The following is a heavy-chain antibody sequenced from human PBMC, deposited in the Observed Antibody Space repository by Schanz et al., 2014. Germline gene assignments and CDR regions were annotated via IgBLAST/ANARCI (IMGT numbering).Heavy chain of an antibody. J-gene: IGHJ5*02. CDR1: GFSFSGYG. D-gene: IGHD3-10*01. V-gene: IGHV3-30*02. CDR2: IRFDASAK. Sequence: QVQLVESGGGVAQPGGSLRLSCAASGFSFSGYGMHWDRQAPGKGLEWVAYIRFDASAKYYGDSVEGRFTISRDNAKNSLFLQMSSLRGEDTATYFCAKDSIYRGPSRSCFGPWGQGILVTVSS. CDR3: AKDSIYRGPSRSCFGP.